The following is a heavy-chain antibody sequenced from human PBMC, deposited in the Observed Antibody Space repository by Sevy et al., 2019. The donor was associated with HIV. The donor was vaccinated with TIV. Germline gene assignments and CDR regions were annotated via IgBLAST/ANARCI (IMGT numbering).Heavy chain of an antibody. J-gene: IGHJ1*01. CDR1: GFTFDDYT. Sequence: GGSLRLSCAASGFTFDDYTMHWVRQAPGKGLEWVSLINWNGDDTYYADSVKGRFTISRDNSRNSLYLQMNSLRTEDTALYYCGKERNCGRDCLYFQHWGQGTLVTVSS. V-gene: IGHV3-43*01. CDR3: GKERNCGRDCLYFQH. CDR2: INWNGDDT. D-gene: IGHD2-21*02.